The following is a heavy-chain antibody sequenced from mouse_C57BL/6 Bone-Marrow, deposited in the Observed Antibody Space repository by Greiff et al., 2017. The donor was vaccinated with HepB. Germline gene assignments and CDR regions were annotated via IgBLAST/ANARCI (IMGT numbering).Heavy chain of an antibody. V-gene: IGHV1-19*01. CDR2: INPYNGGT. D-gene: IGHD1-1*01. Sequence: VQLQQSGPVLVKPGASVKMSCKASGYTFTDYYMNWVKQSHGKCLEWIGVINPYNGGTSYNQKFKGKATLTVDKSSSTAYMELNSLTSEDSAVYYCARELYCYGSGYWGQGTLVTVSA. CDR1: GYTFTDYY. J-gene: IGHJ3*01. CDR3: ARELYCYGSGY.